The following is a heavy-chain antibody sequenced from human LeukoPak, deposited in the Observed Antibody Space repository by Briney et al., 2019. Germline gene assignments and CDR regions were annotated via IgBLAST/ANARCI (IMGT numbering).Heavy chain of an antibody. D-gene: IGHD5/OR15-5a*01. CDR3: ARDLSSRRLDY. J-gene: IGHJ4*02. Sequence: RGALRVSRAASGFTFRIHGMHRVRPAPGTGLEWVSVIWYDGSNHYYADSVKGRCTIYRDNSKNTLYLQMNSLRVEDTAVYYCARDLSSRRLDYWGEGALVTVSS. CDR2: IWYDGSNH. CDR1: GFTFRIHG. V-gene: IGHV3-33*01.